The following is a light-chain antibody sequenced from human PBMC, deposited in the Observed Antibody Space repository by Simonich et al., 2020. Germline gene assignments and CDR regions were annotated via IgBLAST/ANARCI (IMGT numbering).Light chain of an antibody. V-gene: IGKV3-15*01. CDR3: QQYNNWPPVT. CDR2: GAS. CDR1: QSVSSN. J-gene: IGKJ2*01. Sequence: EIVMTQSPATLSVSPGERATLSCRASQSVSSNLDWYQQKPGQAPRLLIYGASTRATGIPARFSGSGSGTEFTLTISSMQSEDFAVYYCQQYNNWPPVTFGQGTKLEIK.